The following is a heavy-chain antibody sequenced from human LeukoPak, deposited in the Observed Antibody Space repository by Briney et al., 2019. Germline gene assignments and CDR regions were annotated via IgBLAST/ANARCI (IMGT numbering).Heavy chain of an antibody. Sequence: SETLSLTCTVSGGSISSYYWSWIQQPPGKGLEWIGYIYYSGSTNYNPSLKSRVTISVDTSKDQFSLKLSTVTAADTAVYYCARGDGDIVATCYDYWGQGTLVTVSS. J-gene: IGHJ4*02. D-gene: IGHD5-12*01. CDR2: IYYSGST. V-gene: IGHV4-59*01. CDR1: GGSISSYY. CDR3: ARGDGDIVATCYDY.